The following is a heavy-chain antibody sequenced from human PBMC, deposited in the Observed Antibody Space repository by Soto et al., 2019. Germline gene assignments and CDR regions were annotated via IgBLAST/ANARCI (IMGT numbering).Heavy chain of an antibody. D-gene: IGHD2-15*01. J-gene: IGHJ4*02. CDR1: GGSISSGGYS. CDR2: IYHSGST. V-gene: IGHV4-30-2*01. CDR3: ARGQVVAAQH. Sequence: SEALSLTCAVSGGSISSGGYSWSWIRQPPGKGLEWIGYIYHSGSTYYNPSLKSRVTISVDRSKNQFSLKLSSVTAADTAVYYCARGQVVAAQHWGQGTLVTVSS.